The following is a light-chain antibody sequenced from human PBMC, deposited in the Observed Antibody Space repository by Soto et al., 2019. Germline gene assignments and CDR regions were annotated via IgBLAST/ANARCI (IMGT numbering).Light chain of an antibody. CDR2: DVS. V-gene: IGLV2-14*03. J-gene: IGLJ1*01. Sequence: QSVLTQPASVSGSPGQSIAISCTGTSSDVGAFNYVSWYQQHPGKAPKFMIFDVSSRPSGVSDRFSDSKSGNTASLSISGLQTEDEADYYCASYTTSSTYVFGTGTKVTVL. CDR1: SSDVGAFNY. CDR3: ASYTTSSTYV.